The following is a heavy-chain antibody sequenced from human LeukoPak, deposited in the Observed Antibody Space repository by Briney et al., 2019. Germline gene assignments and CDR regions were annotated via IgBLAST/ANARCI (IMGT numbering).Heavy chain of an antibody. CDR2: INPNSGGT. CDR1: GYTFTGYY. D-gene: IGHD6-13*01. V-gene: IGHV1-2*02. J-gene: IGHJ5*02. Sequence: GASVKVSCKASGYTFTGYYMHWVRQAPGQGLEWMGWINPNSGGTNYAQKFQGRVTMTRDTSISTAYMELSRLRSDDTAVYYCARGRRIAATGRFSWFDPWGQGTLVTVSS. CDR3: ARGRRIAATGRFSWFDP.